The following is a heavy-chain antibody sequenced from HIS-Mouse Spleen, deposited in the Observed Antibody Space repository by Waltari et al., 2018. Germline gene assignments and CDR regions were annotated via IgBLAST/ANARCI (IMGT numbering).Heavy chain of an antibody. CDR3: ARASRDLLLPRYFDL. CDR2: YYSGST. J-gene: IGHJ2*01. Sequence: QVQLQESGPGLVKPSETLSLTCTVPGGSISSYYLRWIRQPPGKGLEWIGYYSGSTNYNPSLKSRVTISVDTSKNQFSLKLSSVTAADTAVYYCARASRDLLLPRYFDLWGRGTLVTVSS. CDR1: GGSISSYY. V-gene: IGHV4-59*01.